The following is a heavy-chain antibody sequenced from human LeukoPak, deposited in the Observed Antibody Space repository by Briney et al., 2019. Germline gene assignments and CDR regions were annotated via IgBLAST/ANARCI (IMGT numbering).Heavy chain of an antibody. D-gene: IGHD3-3*01. J-gene: IGHJ4*02. CDR3: ARAVTIFGVAIPAY. CDR1: GSAFTNFY. V-gene: IGHV1-46*01. Sequence: GASVKVSCKASGSAFTNFYIHWVRQAPGQGLEWMGMINPSGGRTSYAQMFQGRMTMTRDRSTNTFYMDLGSLRSEDTAVYYCARAVTIFGVAIPAYWGQGTLVTVSS. CDR2: INPSGGRT.